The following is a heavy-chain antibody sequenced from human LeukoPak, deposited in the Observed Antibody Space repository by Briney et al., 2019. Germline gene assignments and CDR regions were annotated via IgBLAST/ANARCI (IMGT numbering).Heavy chain of an antibody. J-gene: IGHJ4*02. V-gene: IGHV3-74*01. Sequence: HAGGSLRLSCAASGFSFSKYWMHWVRQTPGEGLVWVARIKEDGTYRSYADSVKGRFTISRDNARNTVFLQMSSLRAEDTAVYYCARDFDMGITPGGDFDFWGQGTLVTVSS. CDR1: GFSFSKYW. CDR2: IKEDGTYR. D-gene: IGHD3-9*01. CDR3: ARDFDMGITPGGDFDF.